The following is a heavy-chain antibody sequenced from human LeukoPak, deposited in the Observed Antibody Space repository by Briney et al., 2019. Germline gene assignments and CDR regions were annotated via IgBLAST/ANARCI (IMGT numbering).Heavy chain of an antibody. D-gene: IGHD2-21*01. CDR3: ATDSVLSLDAFDI. V-gene: IGHV4-30-4*08. CDR1: GGSISSGDYY. CDR2: IYYSGST. J-gene: IGHJ3*02. Sequence: SETLSLTCTVSGGSISSGDYYWSWIRQPPGKGLEGIGYIYYSGSTYYNPSLKSRVTISVDTSKNQFSLKLSSVTAADTAVYYCATDSVLSLDAFDIWGLGTMVTVSS.